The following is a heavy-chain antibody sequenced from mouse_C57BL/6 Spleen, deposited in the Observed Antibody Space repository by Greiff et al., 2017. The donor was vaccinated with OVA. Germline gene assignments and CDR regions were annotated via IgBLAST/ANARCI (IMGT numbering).Heavy chain of an antibody. CDR3: AREVFITTVVADWYFDV. CDR2: INYDGSST. Sequence: EVQLVESEGGLVQPGRSMKLSCTASGFTFSDYYMAWVRQVPEKGLEWVANINYDGSSTYYLDSLKSRFIISRDNAKNILYLQMSSLKSEDTATYYCAREVFITTVVADWYFDVWGTGTTVTVSS. V-gene: IGHV5-16*01. J-gene: IGHJ1*03. D-gene: IGHD1-1*01. CDR1: GFTFSDYY.